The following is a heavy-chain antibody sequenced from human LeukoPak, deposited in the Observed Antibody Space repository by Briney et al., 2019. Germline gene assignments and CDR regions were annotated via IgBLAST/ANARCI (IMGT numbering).Heavy chain of an antibody. J-gene: IGHJ4*02. Sequence: PGGSLRLSCAASGFTFSSYAMSWVRQAPGKGLEWVSAISGSGGSTYYADSVKGRFTISRDNAKNSLYLQMNSLRAEDTAVYYCARDDGDYAHPVDYWGQGTLVTVSS. V-gene: IGHV3-23*01. CDR1: GFTFSSYA. D-gene: IGHD4-17*01. CDR3: ARDDGDYAHPVDY. CDR2: ISGSGGST.